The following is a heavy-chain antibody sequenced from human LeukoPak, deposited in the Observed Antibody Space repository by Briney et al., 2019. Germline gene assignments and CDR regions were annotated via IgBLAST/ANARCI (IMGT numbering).Heavy chain of an antibody. D-gene: IGHD3-10*01. CDR1: GFTFSSYS. CDR3: AKDRVVRGLSSCWFDP. J-gene: IGHJ5*02. Sequence: GGSLRLSCAASGFTFSSYSMNWVRQAPGKGLEWVSYISSSSTIYYADSVKGRFTISRDNAKNSLYLQMNSLRAEDTAVYYCAKDRVVRGLSSCWFDPWGQGTLVTVSS. V-gene: IGHV3-48*01. CDR2: ISSSSTI.